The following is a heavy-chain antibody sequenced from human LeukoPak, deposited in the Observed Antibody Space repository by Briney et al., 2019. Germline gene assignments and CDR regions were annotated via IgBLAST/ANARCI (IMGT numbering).Heavy chain of an antibody. D-gene: IGHD1-26*01. CDR3: ARVWELRGNWFDP. Sequence: PSEALSLTCTVSGGSISSGDYYWSWIRQPPGKGLEWIGYIYYSGSTNYNPSLKSRVTISVDTSKNQFSLKLSSVTAADTAVYYCARVWELRGNWFDPWGQGTLVTVSS. V-gene: IGHV4-61*08. CDR2: IYYSGST. CDR1: GGSISSGDYY. J-gene: IGHJ5*02.